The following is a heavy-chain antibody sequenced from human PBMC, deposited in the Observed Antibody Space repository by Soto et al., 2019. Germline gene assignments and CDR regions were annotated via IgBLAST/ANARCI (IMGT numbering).Heavy chain of an antibody. V-gene: IGHV1-2*02. J-gene: IGHJ6*02. CDR3: ARERYQVISDGMDV. Sequence: ASVKVSCKASGYTFTGYYIHWVREAPGQGLEWMGWINPQTGGTSYAQKFQGRVTLSRDTSINTAYLELSRLRFDDAAVYFCARERYQVISDGMDVWGQGTTVTVS. D-gene: IGHD2-2*01. CDR1: GYTFTGYY. CDR2: INPQTGGT.